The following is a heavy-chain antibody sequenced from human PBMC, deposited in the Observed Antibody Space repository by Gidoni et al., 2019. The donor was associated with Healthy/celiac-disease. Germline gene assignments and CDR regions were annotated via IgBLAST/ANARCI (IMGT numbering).Heavy chain of an antibody. Sequence: QVQLQQWGAGLLKPSETLSLTCAVYGGSFSGYYWSWIRPPPGKGLEWIGESNHSGSTNYNPSLKSRVTISVDTSKNQFSLKLSSVTAADTAVYYCARGLGFLRTTGNWFDPWGQGTLVTVSS. J-gene: IGHJ5*02. D-gene: IGHD1-1*01. CDR2: SNHSGST. CDR1: GGSFSGYY. CDR3: ARGLGFLRTTGNWFDP. V-gene: IGHV4-34*01.